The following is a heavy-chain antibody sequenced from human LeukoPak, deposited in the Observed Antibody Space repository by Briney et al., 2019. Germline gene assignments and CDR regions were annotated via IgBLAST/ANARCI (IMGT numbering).Heavy chain of an antibody. J-gene: IGHJ5*02. CDR3: ARAGGRSWFDP. CDR1: GYTFTGYY. Sequence: ASVKVSCKASGYTFTGYYMHWVRQAPGQGLEWMGWINPNSGGTNYAQKFQGRVTMTTDTSMSTAYMELCRLTSDDTAVYYCARAGGRSWFDPWGQGTLVTVSS. V-gene: IGHV1-2*02. CDR2: INPNSGGT.